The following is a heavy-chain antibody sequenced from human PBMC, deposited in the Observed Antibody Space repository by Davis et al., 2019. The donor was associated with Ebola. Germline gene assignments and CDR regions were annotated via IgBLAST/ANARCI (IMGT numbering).Heavy chain of an antibody. D-gene: IGHD6-6*01. Sequence: MPSETLSLTCTVSGGSISSGGYYWSWIRQHPGKGLEWIGYIYYSGSTYYNPSLKSRVTISVDTSKNQFSLKLSSVTAADTAVYYCTREGDSSSSYYYGMDVWGQGTTVTVSS. CDR1: GGSISSGGYY. CDR2: IYYSGST. J-gene: IGHJ6*02. V-gene: IGHV4-31*03. CDR3: TREGDSSSSYYYGMDV.